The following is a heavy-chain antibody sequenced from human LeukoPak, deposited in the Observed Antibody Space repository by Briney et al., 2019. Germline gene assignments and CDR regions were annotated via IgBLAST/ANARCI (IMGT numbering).Heavy chain of an antibody. D-gene: IGHD2-2*02. CDR1: GGTFSSYA. CDR2: IIPIFGTA. V-gene: IGHV1-69*13. Sequence: GASVKVSCKASGGTFSSYAISWVRLAPGQGLEWMGVIIPIFGTANYAQKFQGRVTITADESTSTAYMELSSLRSEDTAVYYCARLPYCTSTNCYNIDKFDPWGQGTLVTVSS. J-gene: IGHJ5*02. CDR3: ARLPYCTSTNCYNIDKFDP.